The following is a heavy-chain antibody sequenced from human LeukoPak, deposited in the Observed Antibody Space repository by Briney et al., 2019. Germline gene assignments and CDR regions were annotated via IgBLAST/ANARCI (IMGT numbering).Heavy chain of an antibody. CDR1: GGSITVYY. Sequence: PSETLCLTCSVSGGSITVYYWNWIRQSPGKGLEWIGSISYSGSTNYNPSLKSRVTISIDTSKNRFSLKVSSVIAADTAMYYCARGGSRSYTSSTLDYWGQGTLVTVSS. CDR3: ARGGSRSYTSSTLDY. V-gene: IGHV4-59*12. J-gene: IGHJ4*02. D-gene: IGHD6-6*01. CDR2: ISYSGST.